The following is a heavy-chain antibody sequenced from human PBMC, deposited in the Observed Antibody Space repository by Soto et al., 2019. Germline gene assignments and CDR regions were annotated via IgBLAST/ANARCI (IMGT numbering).Heavy chain of an antibody. V-gene: IGHV3-9*01. CDR3: AKDKAGIWSGTLGMDV. Sequence: EVQLVESGGGLVQPGRSLRLSCAASGFTFDDYAMHWVRQAPGKGLEWVSGISWNSGSIGYADSVKGRFTISRDNAKNSLYLQMNSLRAEDTALYYCAKDKAGIWSGTLGMDVWGQGTTVTVSS. CDR2: ISWNSGSI. CDR1: GFTFDDYA. J-gene: IGHJ6*02. D-gene: IGHD3-3*01.